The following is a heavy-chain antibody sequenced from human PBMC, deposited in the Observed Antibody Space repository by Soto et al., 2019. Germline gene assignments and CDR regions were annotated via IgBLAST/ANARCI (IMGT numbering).Heavy chain of an antibody. J-gene: IGHJ4*02. CDR1: GNTFSIYD. CDR2: INPSGGNS. Sequence: VSVKVSCKASGNTFSIYDIYWVRHATGQGLEWMGIINPSGGNSNFAQKFQGRITTTRDTSTTTVYMELRSLTFEDTAVYYCARAAGTAAGYWIDFWGQGTLVTVSS. CDR3: ARAAGTAAGYWIDF. V-gene: IGHV1-46*03. D-gene: IGHD6-13*01.